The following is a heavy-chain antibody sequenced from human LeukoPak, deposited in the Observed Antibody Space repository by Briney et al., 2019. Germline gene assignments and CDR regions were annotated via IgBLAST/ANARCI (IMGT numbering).Heavy chain of an antibody. J-gene: IGHJ4*02. Sequence: GGSLRLSCAASGFTFSSYGMHWVRQAPGKGLEWVAVIWYDGSNKYYADSVKGRFTISRDNSKNTLYLQMNGLRAEDTAVYYCARGLSTVTPEFDYWGQGTLVTVSS. CDR3: ARGLSTVTPEFDY. CDR1: GFTFSSYG. D-gene: IGHD4-17*01. CDR2: IWYDGSNK. V-gene: IGHV3-33*01.